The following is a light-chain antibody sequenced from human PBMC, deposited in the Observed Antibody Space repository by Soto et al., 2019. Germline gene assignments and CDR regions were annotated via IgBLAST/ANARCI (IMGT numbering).Light chain of an antibody. CDR3: SSHARSIPAV. CDR1: SSDLGAYKY. J-gene: IGLJ2*01. CDR2: DVT. Sequence: SALTQPASVSGSPGQSITISCSGTSSDLGAYKYVSWYQHHPGKAPKLIIYDVTNRTSGVSDRFSGPKSGNTASLTFSGLQAEDEALYYCSSHARSIPAVFGGGTKVTVL. V-gene: IGLV2-14*03.